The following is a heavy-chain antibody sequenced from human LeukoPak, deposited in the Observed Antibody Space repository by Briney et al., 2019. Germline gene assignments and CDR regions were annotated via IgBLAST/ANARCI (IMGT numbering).Heavy chain of an antibody. CDR3: ARDPYSGGYWNYYYYYMDV. V-gene: IGHV3-9*01. D-gene: IGHD1-26*01. Sequence: GGSLRLSCAVSGFTFDDYAMHWVRQVPGKGLEWVAGISWNSDTRGYVDSVKGRFTISRDNARNSLYLQMNSLRAEDTAVYYCARDPYSGGYWNYYYYYMDVWGKGTAVTISS. CDR1: GFTFDDYA. J-gene: IGHJ6*03. CDR2: ISWNSDTR.